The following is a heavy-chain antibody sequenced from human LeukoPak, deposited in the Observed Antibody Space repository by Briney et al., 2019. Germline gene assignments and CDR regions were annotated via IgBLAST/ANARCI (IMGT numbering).Heavy chain of an antibody. D-gene: IGHD2-21*02. CDR1: GYSFSNYW. J-gene: IGHJ4*02. V-gene: IGHV5-51*01. CDR2: IYPGDYET. Sequence: GESLKISCEGSGYSFSNYWIGWVRQMPGKGLEWMGIIYPGDYETRYSPSFQGLVTISVDKSISAAYLQWSSLKASDTAMYYCAIPPGYCGNDCSFDHWGQGTLVTVSS. CDR3: AIPPGYCGNDCSFDH.